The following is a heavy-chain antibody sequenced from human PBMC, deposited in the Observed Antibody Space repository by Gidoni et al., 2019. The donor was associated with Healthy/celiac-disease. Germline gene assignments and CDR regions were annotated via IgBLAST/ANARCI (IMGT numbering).Heavy chain of an antibody. J-gene: IGHJ6*02. Sequence: QVQLVESGGGVVQPGRSLRLSCAASGFTFSRYSMHWVRQAPGKGLEWVAVRSYDGSNKYYADSVKGRFTISRDNSKNTLYLQMNSLRAEDTAVYYCAKDIWYYDILTGYYLSLGVGMDVWGQGTTVTVSS. D-gene: IGHD3-9*01. CDR1: GFTFSRYS. V-gene: IGHV3-30*18. CDR3: AKDIWYYDILTGYYLSLGVGMDV. CDR2: RSYDGSNK.